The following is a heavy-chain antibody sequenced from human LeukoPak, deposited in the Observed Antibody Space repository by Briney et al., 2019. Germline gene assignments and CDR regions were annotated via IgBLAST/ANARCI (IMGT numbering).Heavy chain of an antibody. Sequence: ASVKVSCKASGGTFSSYAISWVRQAPGQGLGWMGGIIPIFGTANYAQKFQGRVTITADESTSTAYMELSSLRSEDTAVYYCARSLDIVVATAMDYWGQGTLVTVSS. CDR1: GGTFSSYA. V-gene: IGHV1-69*13. CDR2: IIPIFGTA. J-gene: IGHJ4*02. D-gene: IGHD2-21*02. CDR3: ARSLDIVVATAMDY.